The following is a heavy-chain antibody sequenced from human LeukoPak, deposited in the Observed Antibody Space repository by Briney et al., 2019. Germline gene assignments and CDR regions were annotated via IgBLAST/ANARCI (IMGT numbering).Heavy chain of an antibody. V-gene: IGHV3-30*02. Sequence: SGGSLRLSCAASGFTFSSYGMHWVRQAPGKGLEWVAFIRYDGSNKYHADSVKGRFTISRDNSKNTLYLQMNSLRAEDTAVYYCAKDIKYSNSLGRTYYYYMDVWGKGTTVTVSS. J-gene: IGHJ6*03. CDR2: IRYDGSNK. CDR3: AKDIKYSNSLGRTYYYYMDV. CDR1: GFTFSSYG. D-gene: IGHD6-6*01.